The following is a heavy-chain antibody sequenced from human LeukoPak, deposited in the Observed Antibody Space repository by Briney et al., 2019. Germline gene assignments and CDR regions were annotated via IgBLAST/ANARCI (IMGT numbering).Heavy chain of an antibody. J-gene: IGHJ4*02. CDR2: IWYDGSDE. Sequence: GGSLRLSCAASKFIFSDYGMHWVRQAPGKGLEWVAFIWYDGSDEYYADSVKGRLTISRDNSKNTLYLQMNSLTTEDTAVYYRAKGGGELGSGSLDYWGQGTLVTVSS. D-gene: IGHD3-10*01. CDR1: KFIFSDYG. CDR3: AKGGGELGSGSLDY. V-gene: IGHV3-30*02.